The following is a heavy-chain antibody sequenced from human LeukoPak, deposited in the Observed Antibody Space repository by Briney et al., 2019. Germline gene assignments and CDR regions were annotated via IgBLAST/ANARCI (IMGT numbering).Heavy chain of an antibody. Sequence: ASVKVSCKASGYTFTSYYMHWVRQAPGQGLEWMGIINPSGGSTSYAQKFQGRVTMTRDTSTSTVYMELSSLRSEDTAVYYCARARRNWSGYDAFDIWGQGTLATVSS. CDR3: ARARRNWSGYDAFDI. V-gene: IGHV1-46*01. J-gene: IGHJ3*02. CDR2: INPSGGST. D-gene: IGHD3-3*01. CDR1: GYTFTSYY.